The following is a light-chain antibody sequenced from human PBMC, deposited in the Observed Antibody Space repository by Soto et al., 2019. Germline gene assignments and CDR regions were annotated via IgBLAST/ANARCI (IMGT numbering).Light chain of an antibody. CDR2: DVS. J-gene: IGLJ1*01. Sequence: QSALTQPASVSGSPGQSITVSRTGTSSDIGSYDYVSWYQQHPGKVPKLIIYDVSNRPSGVSNRFSGSKSGNTASLTISGLQAEDEADYYCTSFTTAYTHVFGSGTKLTVL. CDR3: TSFTTAYTHV. CDR1: SSDIGSYDY. V-gene: IGLV2-14*03.